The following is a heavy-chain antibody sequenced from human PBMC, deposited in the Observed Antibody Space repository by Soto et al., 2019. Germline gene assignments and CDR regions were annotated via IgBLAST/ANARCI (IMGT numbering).Heavy chain of an antibody. V-gene: IGHV3-23*01. CDR1: GFTFSSYA. CDR3: WGVVVLAAATNNWFDP. Sequence: EVQLLESGGGLVQPGGSLRLSCAASGFTFSSYAMNWVRQAPGKGLEWVSVISGSGGSTYYADSVKVRFTISRDNSKNTLYLQMNSLRAEDTAVYYCWGVVVLAAATNNWFDPWGQGTLVTVSS. CDR2: ISGSGGST. J-gene: IGHJ5*02. D-gene: IGHD2-2*01.